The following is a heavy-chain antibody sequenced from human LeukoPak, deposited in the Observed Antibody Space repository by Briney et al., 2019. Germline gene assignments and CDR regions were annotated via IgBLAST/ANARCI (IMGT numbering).Heavy chain of an antibody. Sequence: GASAKVSCKASGYTFTSYGISWVRQAPGQGLEWMGWISAYNGNTNYAQKLQGRVTMTTDTSTSATYMELRSLRSDDTAVYYCARQRWLRLNWFDPWGQGTLVTVSS. J-gene: IGHJ5*02. D-gene: IGHD5-12*01. CDR3: ARQRWLRLNWFDP. V-gene: IGHV1-18*01. CDR1: GYTFTSYG. CDR2: ISAYNGNT.